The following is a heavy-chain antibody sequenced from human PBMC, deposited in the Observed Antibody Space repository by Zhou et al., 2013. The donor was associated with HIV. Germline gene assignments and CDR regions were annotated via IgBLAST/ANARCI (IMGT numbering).Heavy chain of an antibody. J-gene: IGHJ6*02. CDR2: VRPYNGDT. CDR3: ARWAVAVTAHNYGMDV. Sequence: QVQMKQSGSELKKPGASVRVSCKVSGYIFNQYGLHWVRQAPGQRPEWMGWVRPYNGDTDYSEKFQGRVTMTTDKSTSTAYMELRSLRSDDTAVYYCARWAVAVTAHNYGMDVWGQGTTVTVSS. V-gene: IGHV1-18*01. D-gene: IGHD2-21*02. CDR1: GYIFNQYG.